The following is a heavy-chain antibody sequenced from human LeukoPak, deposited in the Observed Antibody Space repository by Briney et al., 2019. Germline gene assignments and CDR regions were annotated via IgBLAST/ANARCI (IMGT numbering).Heavy chain of an antibody. CDR1: GFTFSNAW. Sequence: GGSLRLSCAASGFTFSNAWMSWVRQAPGKGLEWVGRIKSKADGGTTDYAAPVKGRFTISRDDSKNTLYLQMNSLKTEDTAVYYCTSRNVDTAVVRNDAFDIWGQGTMVTVSS. CDR2: IKSKADGGTT. CDR3: TSRNVDTAVVRNDAFDI. J-gene: IGHJ3*02. V-gene: IGHV3-15*01. D-gene: IGHD5-18*01.